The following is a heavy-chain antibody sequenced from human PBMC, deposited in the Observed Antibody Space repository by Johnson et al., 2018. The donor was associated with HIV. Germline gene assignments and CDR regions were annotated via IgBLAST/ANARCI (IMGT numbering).Heavy chain of an antibody. D-gene: IGHD3-22*01. CDR1: GFTFSDYY. CDR3: ASTYYYDSSGSPRYAFDI. V-gene: IGHV3-11*04. J-gene: IGHJ3*02. CDR2: ISSSGSTI. Sequence: QLVESGGGLVKPGGSLRLSCAASGFTFSDYYMSWIRQAPGKGLQWVSYISSSGSTIYNADSVKGRFTISRDNAKNTLYLQMNSLRVEETAVYYCASTYYYDSSGSPRYAFDIWGQGTMVTVSS.